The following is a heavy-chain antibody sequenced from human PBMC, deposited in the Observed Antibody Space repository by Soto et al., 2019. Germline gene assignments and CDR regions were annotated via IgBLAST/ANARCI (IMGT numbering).Heavy chain of an antibody. CDR1: GYNFNNYW. V-gene: IGHV5-51*01. CDR3: AKLPPRAQSLVRYYFDY. CDR2: IHPSKSST. D-gene: IGHD3-10*01. J-gene: IGHJ4*02. Sequence: PGESLKISCKVSGYNFNNYWIAWVRQMPGKGLEWMGIIHPSKSSTRYSPSFEGQVTISADESISTAYLQWSSLKASDTAIYYCAKLPPRAQSLVRYYFDYWGQGTPVTVSS.